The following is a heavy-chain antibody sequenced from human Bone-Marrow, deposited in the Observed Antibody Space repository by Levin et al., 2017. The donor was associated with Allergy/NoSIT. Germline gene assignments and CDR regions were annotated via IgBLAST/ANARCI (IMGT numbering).Heavy chain of an antibody. V-gene: IGHV3-72*01. J-gene: IGHJ4*02. CDR3: GVYYGSGKGY. D-gene: IGHD3-10*01. CDR2: TRNKANGYIL. CDR1: GFTISDHY. Sequence: GGSLRLSCAASGFTISDHYMEWIRQAPGKGLEWVGRTRNKANGYILDYAASVKGRFSISRDDSRNSVFLQMNSLKTEDAAVYYCGVYYGSGKGYWGEGTLVTVSS.